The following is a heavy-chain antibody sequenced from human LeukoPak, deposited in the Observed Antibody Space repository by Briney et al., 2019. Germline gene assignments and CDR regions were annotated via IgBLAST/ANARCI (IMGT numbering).Heavy chain of an antibody. V-gene: IGHV1-3*01. CDR1: GYTFTSYA. CDR2: INAGNGNT. J-gene: IGHJ4*02. CDR3: ARGGVVVTAIYFDC. D-gene: IGHD2-21*02. Sequence: GASVKVSCKASGYTFTSYALHWVRQAPGQRLEWMGWINAGNGNTKYSQKFQGRVTITRDTSASTAYMELSSLRSEDTAVYYCARGGVVVTAIYFDCWGQGTLVTVSS.